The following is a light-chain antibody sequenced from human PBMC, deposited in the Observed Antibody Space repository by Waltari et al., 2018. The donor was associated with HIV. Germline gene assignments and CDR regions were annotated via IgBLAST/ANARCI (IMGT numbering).Light chain of an antibody. CDR3: AAWDDSLSGV. CDR1: SSNIGSNY. Sequence: QSVLTQPPSASGTPGQRVTIPCSGRSSNIGSNYVYWYQQLPGTAPKLLIYRNNQRPSGVPDLFSGSKSGTSASLAISGLRSEDEADYYCAAWDDSLSGVFGGVTKLTVL. CDR2: RNN. J-gene: IGLJ3*02. V-gene: IGLV1-47*01.